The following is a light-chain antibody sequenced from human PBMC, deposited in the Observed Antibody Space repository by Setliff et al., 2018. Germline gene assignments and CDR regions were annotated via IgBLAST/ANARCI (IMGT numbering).Light chain of an antibody. J-gene: IGLJ1*01. CDR3: SSYISSSLDV. V-gene: IGLV2-14*01. Sequence: ALTQPASVSGAPGQSITISCTGTRYDVGGYNFVSWYQHHPGKAPKLMIYDVSVRPSGVSNRFSGSKSGNTASLTISGLQAEDEADYYCSSYISSSLDVFGTGTKVTV. CDR1: RYDVGGYNF. CDR2: DVS.